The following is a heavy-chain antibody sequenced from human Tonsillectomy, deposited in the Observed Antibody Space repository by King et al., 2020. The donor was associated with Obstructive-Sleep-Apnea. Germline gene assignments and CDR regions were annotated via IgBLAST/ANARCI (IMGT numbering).Heavy chain of an antibody. J-gene: IGHJ4*02. CDR1: GITFSKAW. Sequence: VQLVESGGGLVKPGGSLRLSCAASGITFSKAWMTWVRQAPGKGLEWVGLIKSKTDGGTTDYAAPVEGRITISRDDSSNTLYLQMSSLKTEDTAVYYCTTYWGSKKGAYYWGQGTLVTVS. CDR3: TTYWGSKKGAYY. D-gene: IGHD7-27*01. V-gene: IGHV3-15*01. CDR2: IKSKTDGGTT.